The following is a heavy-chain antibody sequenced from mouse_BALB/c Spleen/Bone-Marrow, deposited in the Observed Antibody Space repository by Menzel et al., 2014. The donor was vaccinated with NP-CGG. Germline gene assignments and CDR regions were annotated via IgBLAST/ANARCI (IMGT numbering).Heavy chain of an antibody. CDR1: GYSITSGYY. D-gene: IGHD2-1*01. V-gene: IGHV3-6*02. J-gene: IGHJ1*01. Sequence: ESGPGLVKPSQSLSLTCSVTGYSITSGYYWNWIRQFPGNKLEWMGYISFDSNNNYNPSLKNRISITRDTSKNQFFLKLNSVTTEDTATHYCARGGGNYWYFDVWGVGTTVTVSS. CDR2: ISFDSNN. CDR3: ARGGGNYWYFDV.